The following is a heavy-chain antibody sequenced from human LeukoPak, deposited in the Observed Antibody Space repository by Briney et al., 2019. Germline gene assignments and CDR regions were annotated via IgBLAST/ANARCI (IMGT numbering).Heavy chain of an antibody. J-gene: IGHJ4*02. Sequence: PGGSLRLSCAASGFTVSSNYMSWVRQAPGKGLEWVSVIYSGGSTYYADSVKGRFTISRDNSKNTLYLQMNSLRAEDTALYYCASAGLTYGSGSYFVYWGQGTLVTVSS. D-gene: IGHD3-10*01. V-gene: IGHV3-66*01. CDR2: IYSGGST. CDR1: GFTVSSNY. CDR3: ASAGLTYGSGSYFVY.